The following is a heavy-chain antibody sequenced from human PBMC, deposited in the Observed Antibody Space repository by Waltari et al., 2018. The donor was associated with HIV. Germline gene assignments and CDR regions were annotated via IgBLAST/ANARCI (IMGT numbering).Heavy chain of an antibody. D-gene: IGHD1-26*01. V-gene: IGHV4-59*11. CDR3: ARLNRLVPIAHYYYHSMDV. Sequence: QVQLQESAPGLVKPSETLSLTCTVSVVSITNPYWSWIRRPPGKGLEWIGSVHDSGSTNYNPSLKSRATISVDTSKNQFSLSLNSATSADTAVYYCARLNRLVPIAHYYYHSMDVWGQGTTVTVSS. CDR1: VVSITNPY. J-gene: IGHJ6*02. CDR2: VHDSGST.